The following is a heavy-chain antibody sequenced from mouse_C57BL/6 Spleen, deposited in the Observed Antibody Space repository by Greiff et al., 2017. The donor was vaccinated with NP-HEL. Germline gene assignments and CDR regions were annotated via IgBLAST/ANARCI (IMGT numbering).Heavy chain of an antibody. J-gene: IGHJ4*01. V-gene: IGHV7-3*01. CDR3: ERCMITSGGYYYAMDY. D-gene: IGHD2-4*01. CDR1: GFTFTDYY. Sequence: EVQLVESGGGLVQPGGSLSLSCAASGFTFTDYYMSWVRQPPGKALEWLGFIRNKANGYTTEYSASVKGRFTISRDNSQSILYLQMHALRAEDSATKYCERCMITSGGYYYAMDYWGQGTSVTVSS. CDR2: IRNKANGYTT.